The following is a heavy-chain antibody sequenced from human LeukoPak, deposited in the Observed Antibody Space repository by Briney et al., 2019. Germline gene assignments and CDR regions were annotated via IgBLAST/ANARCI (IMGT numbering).Heavy chain of an antibody. CDR2: IIPIFGTA. Sequence: SVKVSCKASGGTFSSYAISWVRQAPGQGLEWMGGIIPIFGTANYAQRFQGRVTITADESTSIAYMELSSLRSEDTAVYYCAREGSGWYKYWGQGTLVTVSS. V-gene: IGHV1-69*13. D-gene: IGHD6-13*01. CDR3: AREGSGWYKY. CDR1: GGTFSSYA. J-gene: IGHJ4*02.